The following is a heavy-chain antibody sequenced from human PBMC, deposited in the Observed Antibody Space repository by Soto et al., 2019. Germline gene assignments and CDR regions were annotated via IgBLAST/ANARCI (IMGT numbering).Heavy chain of an antibody. CDR2: IIPISGTA. V-gene: IGHV1-69*01. D-gene: IGHD2-2*01. CDR1: GGTFSSYA. Sequence: QVQLVQSGAEVKKPGSSVKVSCKASGGTFSSYAISWVRQAPGQGLEWMGGIIPISGTANYAQKFQGRVTITADESTSTVYMELSSLRSEDTAVYFCARSPGRSTSLEIYYYYYYGMDVWGQGTTVTVSS. CDR3: ARSPGRSTSLEIYYYYYYGMDV. J-gene: IGHJ6*02.